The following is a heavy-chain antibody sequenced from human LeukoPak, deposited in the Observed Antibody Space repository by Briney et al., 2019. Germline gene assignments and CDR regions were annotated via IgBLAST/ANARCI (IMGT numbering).Heavy chain of an antibody. CDR2: LYYSGST. V-gene: IGHV4-59*01. CDR3: ARSSNSWYPFDI. J-gene: IGHJ3*02. Sequence: PSETLSPTCAVSGGSINNNYWSWIRQPPGKGLEWIGYLYYSGSTIYNPSLKSRVTISVDTSKNQFSLRLSSVTAADTAIYYCARSSNSWYPFDIWGQGTMVTVSS. CDR1: GGSINNNY. D-gene: IGHD6-13*01.